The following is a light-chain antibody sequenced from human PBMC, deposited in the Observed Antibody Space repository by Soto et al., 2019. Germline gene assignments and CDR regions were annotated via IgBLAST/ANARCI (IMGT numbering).Light chain of an antibody. V-gene: IGKV3-20*01. CDR2: GAS. CDR3: QHYGGSPIT. J-gene: IGKJ5*01. Sequence: EIVLTQSPGPLSLSPGERATLSCRSSQSVSNNYLAWYQQKPGQAPRLLIYGASTRATGIPDRFSGSGSGTDFTLTISRLEPEDFAVYYCQHYGGSPITFGQGTRLEIK. CDR1: QSVSNNY.